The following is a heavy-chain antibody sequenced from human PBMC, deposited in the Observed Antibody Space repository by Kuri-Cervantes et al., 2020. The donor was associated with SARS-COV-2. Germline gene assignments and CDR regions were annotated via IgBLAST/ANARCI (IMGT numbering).Heavy chain of an antibody. Sequence: GESLKISCAASGSTFSSYAMHWVRQAPGKGLEWVAVISYDGSNKYYADSVKGRFTISRDNSKNTLYLQMNSLRAEDTAVYYCAREGLGTIFGVETYDYWGQGTLVTVSS. CDR3: AREGLGTIFGVETYDY. V-gene: IGHV3-30-3*01. CDR1: GSTFSSYA. D-gene: IGHD3-3*01. J-gene: IGHJ4*02. CDR2: ISYDGSNK.